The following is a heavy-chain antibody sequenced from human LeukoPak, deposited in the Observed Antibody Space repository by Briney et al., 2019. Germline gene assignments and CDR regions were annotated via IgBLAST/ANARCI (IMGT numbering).Heavy chain of an antibody. V-gene: IGHV3-9*01. CDR2: ISWNSGSI. CDR3: AKGLYGSGIVGYFDY. D-gene: IGHD3-10*01. Sequence: GGSLRLSCAASGFTFDDYAMHWVRQAPGKGLEWVSGISWNSGSIGYADSVKGRFTISRDNAKNSLYLQMNSLRAEDTALYYCAKGLYGSGIVGYFDYWGQGTLVTVSS. J-gene: IGHJ4*02. CDR1: GFTFDDYA.